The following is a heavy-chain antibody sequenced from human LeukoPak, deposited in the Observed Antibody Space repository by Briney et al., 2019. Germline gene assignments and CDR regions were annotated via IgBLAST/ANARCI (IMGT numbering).Heavy chain of an antibody. J-gene: IGHJ4*02. D-gene: IGHD5-18*01. CDR3: ARDAAMANDY. CDR1: GFTFSSYS. CDR2: ISSSSSYI. V-gene: IGHV3-21*01. Sequence: GGSLRLSCAASGFTFSSYSMNWVRQAPGKGLEWVSSISSSSSYIYYADSVKGRFTISRDNAQNSVYLQMNSLRAEDTALYYCARDAAMANDYWGQGTLVTVSS.